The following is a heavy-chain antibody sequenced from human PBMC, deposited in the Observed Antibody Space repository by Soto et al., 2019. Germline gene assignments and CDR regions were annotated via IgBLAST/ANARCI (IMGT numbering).Heavy chain of an antibody. D-gene: IGHD5-18*01. V-gene: IGHV4-34*01. CDR2: INHSGST. CDR1: GGSFSGYY. J-gene: IGHJ5*02. CDR3: ARSLLFRYRYCKCSFHP. Sequence: QVQLQQWGAGLLKPSETLSLTCAVYGGSFSGYYWSWIRQPPGKGLEWIGEINHSGSTNYNPPLNRRVTISVHTSPNPFSLKLTSVTAAVTAVYYCARSLLFRYRYCKCSFHPWGQGTLVTLSS.